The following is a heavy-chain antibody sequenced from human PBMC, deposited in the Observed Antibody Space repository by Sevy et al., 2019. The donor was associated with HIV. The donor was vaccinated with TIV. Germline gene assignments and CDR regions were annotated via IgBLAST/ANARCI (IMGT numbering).Heavy chain of an antibody. Sequence: WGSLRLSCAASGFTFSSYGMHWVRQAPGKGLEWVAVISYDGSNKYYADSVKGRFTISRDNSKNTLYLQMNSLRAEDTAVYYWAKELYDFWSGYSAGGDAFDIWGQGTMVTVSS. V-gene: IGHV3-30*18. J-gene: IGHJ3*02. CDR2: ISYDGSNK. CDR1: GFTFSSYG. D-gene: IGHD3-3*01. CDR3: AKELYDFWSGYSAGGDAFDI.